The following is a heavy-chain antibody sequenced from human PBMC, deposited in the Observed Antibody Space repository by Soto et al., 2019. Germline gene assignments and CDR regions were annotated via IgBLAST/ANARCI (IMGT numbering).Heavy chain of an antibody. J-gene: IGHJ4*02. D-gene: IGHD3-16*02. V-gene: IGHV4-39*01. CDR1: GASISSSSYY. Sequence: SETLSLTCTVSGASISSSSYYWGWIRQPPGKGLEWIGSIYYSGSTYYNPSLKSRVTISVDTSKNQFSLNLSSVTAADTAVYYCAIIWGSYRYIDYWGPGTLVTVSS. CDR3: AIIWGSYRYIDY. CDR2: IYYSGST.